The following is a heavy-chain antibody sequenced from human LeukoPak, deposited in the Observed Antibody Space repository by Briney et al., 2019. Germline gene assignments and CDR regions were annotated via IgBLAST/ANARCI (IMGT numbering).Heavy chain of an antibody. CDR3: AKQELGFTGGDAFHI. Sequence: PGGSLRLSCVASGFTFSSYNMNWVRQAPGKGPEWVSSISSSGAYIYYVDSVKGRFTISRDNAKKSLYLQMNSLRAEDTAVYYCAKQELGFTGGDAFHIWGQGTMVTVSS. J-gene: IGHJ3*02. D-gene: IGHD2-8*02. V-gene: IGHV3-21*01. CDR1: GFTFSSYN. CDR2: ISSSGAYI.